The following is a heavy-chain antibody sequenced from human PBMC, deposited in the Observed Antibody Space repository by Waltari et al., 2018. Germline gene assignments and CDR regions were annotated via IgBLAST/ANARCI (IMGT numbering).Heavy chain of an antibody. Sequence: QGLEWMGWINTNSGGTNYAQKFQGRVTMTRDTSISTAYMELSRLRSDDTAVYYCARVGPRWLQLAGYFDYWGQGTLVTVSS. CDR3: ARVGPRWLQLAGYFDY. CDR2: INTNSGGT. D-gene: IGHD5-12*01. V-gene: IGHV1-2*02. J-gene: IGHJ4*02.